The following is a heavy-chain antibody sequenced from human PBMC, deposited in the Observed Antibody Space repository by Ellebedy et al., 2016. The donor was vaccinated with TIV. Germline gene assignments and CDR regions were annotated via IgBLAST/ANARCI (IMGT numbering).Heavy chain of an antibody. J-gene: IGHJ6*02. CDR2: IYTSGNT. CDR3: ARGGYYEGGALDV. V-gene: IGHV4-4*07. D-gene: IGHD3-22*01. Sequence: SETLSLXXTVSGGSISRYDWSWIRQPPGKGQQWIGRIYTSGNTDYNPSLKSRVTMSVDTSNNQFSVRLRLSSVTAADTAIYYCARGGYYEGGALDVWGQGTTVTVSS. CDR1: GGSISRYD.